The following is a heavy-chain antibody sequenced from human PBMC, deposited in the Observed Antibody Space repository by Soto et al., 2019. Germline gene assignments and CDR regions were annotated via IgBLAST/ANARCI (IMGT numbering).Heavy chain of an antibody. CDR2: IWYDGSNK. Sequence: GGSLRLSCAASGFTFSSYGMHWVRQAPGKGLEWVAVIWYDGSNKYYADSVKGRFTISRDNSKNTLYLQMNSLRAEDTAVYYCAGDSSGYYYDGMDVWGQGTTVTVSS. J-gene: IGHJ6*02. V-gene: IGHV3-33*01. CDR3: AGDSSGYYYDGMDV. CDR1: GFTFSSYG. D-gene: IGHD3-22*01.